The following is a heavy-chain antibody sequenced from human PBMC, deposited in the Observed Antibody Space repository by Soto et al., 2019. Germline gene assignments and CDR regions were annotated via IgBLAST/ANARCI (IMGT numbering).Heavy chain of an antibody. D-gene: IGHD4-4*01. CDR3: GRGLQWRYGMDV. V-gene: IGHV3-74*01. Sequence: EVQLVESGGGLVQPGGSLRLSCAAAGFAFDSHWMHWVRQAPGKGLVWVSRINGDGSSTFYADSVKGRFTISRDNARNTVYLQMNSLRAEDTAVYYCGRGLQWRYGMDVWGQGTTVTVSS. CDR1: GFAFDSHW. CDR2: INGDGSST. J-gene: IGHJ6*02.